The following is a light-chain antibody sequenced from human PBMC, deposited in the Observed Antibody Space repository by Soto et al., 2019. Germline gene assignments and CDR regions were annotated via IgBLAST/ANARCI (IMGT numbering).Light chain of an antibody. Sequence: EIVLTQSPGTLSLSPGERATLSCRASQSINNRYLAWYQQKPGQAPRLLIYAASSRATGIPDRFSGSGSGTDFTLTISRLEPEDFAVYYCQQFGSSPGLTFGARTKVDIK. J-gene: IGKJ3*01. CDR3: QQFGSSPGLT. V-gene: IGKV3-20*01. CDR1: QSINNRY. CDR2: AAS.